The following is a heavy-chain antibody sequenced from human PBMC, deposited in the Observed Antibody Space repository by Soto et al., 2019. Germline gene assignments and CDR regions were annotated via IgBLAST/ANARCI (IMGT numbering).Heavy chain of an antibody. V-gene: IGHV4-59*01. D-gene: IGHD6-13*01. J-gene: IGHJ4*02. CDR3: ATASGYRNNWYFGN. Sequence: SETLSLTCTVSGTAMNSFYWSCIRQSPGKELEWIAYMYYSGSTSYIPSLRSRVTISVDTSKNQCSLDLTSVTAADTAVYYCATASGYRNNWYFGNWGRGTLVS. CDR2: MYYSGST. CDR1: GTAMNSFY.